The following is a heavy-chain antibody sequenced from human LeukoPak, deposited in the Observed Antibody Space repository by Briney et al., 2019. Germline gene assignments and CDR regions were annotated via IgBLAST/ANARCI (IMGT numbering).Heavy chain of an antibody. CDR2: IYSGGST. CDR1: GFTVSSNY. Sequence: GGSLRLSCAASGFTVSSNYMSWVRQAPGKGLEWVSVIYSGGSTYYADSVKGRFTISRDNSKNTLYLQMNSLRAEDTAVYYCAREVVGATNFDYWGQGTLVTVSS. D-gene: IGHD1-26*01. J-gene: IGHJ4*02. CDR3: AREVVGATNFDY. V-gene: IGHV3-53*01.